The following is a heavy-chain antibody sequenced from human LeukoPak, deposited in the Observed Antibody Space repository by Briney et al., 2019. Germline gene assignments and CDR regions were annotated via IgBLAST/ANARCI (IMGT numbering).Heavy chain of an antibody. CDR2: INPNSGGT. V-gene: IGHV1-2*02. CDR3: AKHRGSSGADARPAEY. D-gene: IGHD5-12*01. Sequence: GASVKVSCKASGYTFTGYYMHWVRQAPGQGLEWMGWINPNSGGTNYAQKFQGRVTMTRDTSISTAYMELSRLRSDDTAVYYCAKHRGSSGADARPAEYWGQGTLVTVSS. CDR1: GYTFTGYY. J-gene: IGHJ4*02.